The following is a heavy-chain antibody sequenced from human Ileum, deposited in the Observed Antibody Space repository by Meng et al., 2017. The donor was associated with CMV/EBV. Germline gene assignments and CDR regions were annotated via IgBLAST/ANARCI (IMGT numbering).Heavy chain of an antibody. D-gene: IGHD1-1*01. CDR1: GFTFSDYY. CDR3: ASGGDWNDYNY. CDR2: ISSSGSAI. J-gene: IGHJ4*02. V-gene: IGHV3-11*01. Sequence: SCAASGFTFSDYYMSWIRQAPGKGLEGISYISSSGSAIYYADSVKGRFTVSRDNAKNSVYLQMNSLRAEDTAVYYCASGGDWNDYNYCGQGTLVTVSS.